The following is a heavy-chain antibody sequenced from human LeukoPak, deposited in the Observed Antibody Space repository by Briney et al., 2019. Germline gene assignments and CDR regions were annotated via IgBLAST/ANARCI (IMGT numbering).Heavy chain of an antibody. D-gene: IGHD2-21*01. V-gene: IGHV3-21*01. CDR1: GFTFSTYS. CDR3: AGGHTVAQRLSVFDY. CDR2: ISSGSSHI. J-gene: IGHJ4*02. Sequence: GGSLRLSCAASGFTFSTYSMDWVRQAPGKGLEWVSSISSGSSHIYYAGSVKGRFTISRDKAKNSLYPQMNSLGAEDTAVYYCAGGHTVAQRLSVFDYWGQGTLVTVSS.